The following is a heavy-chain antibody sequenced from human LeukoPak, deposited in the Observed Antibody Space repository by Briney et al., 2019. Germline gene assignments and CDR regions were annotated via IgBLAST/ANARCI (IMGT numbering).Heavy chain of an antibody. J-gene: IGHJ5*02. D-gene: IGHD3-3*01. V-gene: IGHV4-4*07. CDR1: GGSISSDY. CDR2: IHTSGTT. CDR3: ASRLYDFWSGYLNWFDP. Sequence: SEALSLACRVSGGSISSDYWGWVRQPAGKVVEWIGRIHTSGTTNYTPPLKSRVPMSVDTSKHQFSPKLSSVTAADTAVYYCASRLYDFWSGYLNWFDPWGQGTLVTVPS.